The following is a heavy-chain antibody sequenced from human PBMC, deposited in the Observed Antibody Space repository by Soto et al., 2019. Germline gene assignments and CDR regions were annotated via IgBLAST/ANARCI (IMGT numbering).Heavy chain of an antibody. D-gene: IGHD3-10*01. CDR1: GFTFISYA. V-gene: IGHV3-30-3*01. J-gene: IGHJ6*02. CDR3: ARSRHGSVSHTHFYSGLDV. CDR2: ISFDGSTE. Sequence: QVQLVESGGGVVQPGRSLRLSCAASGFTFISYAMHWVRQAPGKGLEWMAVISFDGSTEYYADAVKGRVTISRDNSKNTVYLQMNSLRAEDTAVYYCARSRHGSVSHTHFYSGLDVWGQGTTVTVSS.